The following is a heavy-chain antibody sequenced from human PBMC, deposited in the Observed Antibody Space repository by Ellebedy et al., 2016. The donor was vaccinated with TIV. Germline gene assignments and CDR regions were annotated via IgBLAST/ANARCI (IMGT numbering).Heavy chain of an antibody. CDR3: ARHPYSSGWDLDY. CDR2: IYPGDSDT. V-gene: IGHV5-51*01. Sequence: GESLKISCKGSGYSFTSYWIGWVRQMPGKGLEWMGIIYPGDSDTRYGPSFQGQVTISADKSISTAYLQWSSLKASDTAMYYCARHPYSSGWDLDYWGQGTLVTVSS. D-gene: IGHD6-19*01. J-gene: IGHJ4*02. CDR1: GYSFTSYW.